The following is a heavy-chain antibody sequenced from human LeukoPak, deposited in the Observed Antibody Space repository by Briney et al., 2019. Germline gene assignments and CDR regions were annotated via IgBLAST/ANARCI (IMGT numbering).Heavy chain of an antibody. Sequence: SETLSLTCTGSGGSISSYYWSWIRQPPGKGLEWIGYIYYSGSTNYNPSLKSRVTISVDTSKNQFSLKLSSVTAADTAVYYCARLIDRRHGYNYVYYWGQGTLVTVSS. J-gene: IGHJ4*02. V-gene: IGHV4-59*08. CDR2: IYYSGST. CDR3: ARLIDRRHGYNYVYY. D-gene: IGHD5-24*01. CDR1: GGSISSYY.